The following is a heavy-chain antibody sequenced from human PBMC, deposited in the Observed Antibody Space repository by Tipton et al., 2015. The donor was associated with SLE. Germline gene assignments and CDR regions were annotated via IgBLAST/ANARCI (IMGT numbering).Heavy chain of an antibody. D-gene: IGHD6-6*01. CDR2: IYYSGST. Sequence: TLSLTCTVSGGSISSSSYYWGWIRQPPGKGLEWIGSIYYSGSTYYNPSLKSRVTISVDTSKNQFSLKLSSVTAADTAVYYCARESIRDAFDIWGQGTMVTVSS. V-gene: IGHV4-39*07. CDR3: ARESIRDAFDI. CDR1: GGSISSSSYY. J-gene: IGHJ3*02.